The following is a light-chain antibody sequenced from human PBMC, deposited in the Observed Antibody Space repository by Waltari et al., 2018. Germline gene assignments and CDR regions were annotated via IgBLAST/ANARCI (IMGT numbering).Light chain of an antibody. CDR3: QHYNEWSQYT. J-gene: IGKJ2*01. Sequence: EIVLTQSPATLSVSPGGTATLSCRASQSVGDNLAWYQQKHGQAPRLLIYGASSRATDIPDRFSGSGSGTEFTLTISTLHSEDFAVYFCQHYNEWSQYTFAQGTKVEIK. V-gene: IGKV3-15*01. CDR2: GAS. CDR1: QSVGDN.